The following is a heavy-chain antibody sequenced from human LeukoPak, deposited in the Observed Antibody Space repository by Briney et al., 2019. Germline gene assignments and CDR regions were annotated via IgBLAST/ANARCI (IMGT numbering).Heavy chain of an antibody. CDR2: IYYSGST. V-gene: IGHV4-59*01. CDR1: GGSISNYY. J-gene: IGHJ4*02. Sequence: PSETLSLTCTVSGGSISNYYWSWIRQPPGKGLEWIGYIYYSGSTNYNPSLKSRVTISVDTSKNQFSLKLSSVTAADTAVYYCARVEYGSGDYNFDYWGQGTLVTVSS. D-gene: IGHD3-10*01. CDR3: ARVEYGSGDYNFDY.